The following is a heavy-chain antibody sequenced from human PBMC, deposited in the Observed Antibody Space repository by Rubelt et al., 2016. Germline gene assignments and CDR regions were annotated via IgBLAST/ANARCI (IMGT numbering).Heavy chain of an antibody. V-gene: IGHV4-34*01. CDR1: GGSFSGYY. Sequence: QVQLQQWGAGLLKPSETLSLTCAVYGGSFSGYYWSWIRQPPGKGLEWIGEINHSGITNYNPSLKGRVTISVDTSKNQFSLRLGSVTAADTAVYYCARAQSSSWRSFDYWGQGTLVTVSS. D-gene: IGHD6-13*01. J-gene: IGHJ4*02. CDR2: INHSGIT. CDR3: ARAQSSSWRSFDY.